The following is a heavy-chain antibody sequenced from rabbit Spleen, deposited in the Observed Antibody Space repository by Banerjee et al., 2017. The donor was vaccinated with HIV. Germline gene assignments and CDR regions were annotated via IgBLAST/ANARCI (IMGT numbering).Heavy chain of an antibody. Sequence: QEQLVESGGGLVQPGGSLTLSCKASGFDFSSYGVSWVRQAPGKGLEWIACIDTNDGDTDYANWPKGRFTISKTSSTTVTLQMTSLTAADTATYFCARNYVNAFDPWGPGTLVTVS. CDR3: ARNYVNAFDP. J-gene: IGHJ2*01. CDR1: GFDFSSYG. CDR2: IDTNDGDT. V-gene: IGHV1S45*01. D-gene: IGHD1-1*01.